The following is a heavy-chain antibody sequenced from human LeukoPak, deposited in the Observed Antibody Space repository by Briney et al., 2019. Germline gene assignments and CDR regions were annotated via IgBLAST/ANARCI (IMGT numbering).Heavy chain of an antibody. Sequence: GGSLRLSCATSGFIFSNYAVNWVRQAPGKGLEWVSIISGSGGSTYYADSVKGRFTISRDNSKNTLYLQMNSLRAEDTAVYYCAKGTNSGYDYYYYYYMDVWGKGTTVTISS. CDR2: ISGSGGST. V-gene: IGHV3-23*01. D-gene: IGHD5-12*01. CDR1: GFIFSNYA. CDR3: AKGTNSGYDYYYYYYMDV. J-gene: IGHJ6*03.